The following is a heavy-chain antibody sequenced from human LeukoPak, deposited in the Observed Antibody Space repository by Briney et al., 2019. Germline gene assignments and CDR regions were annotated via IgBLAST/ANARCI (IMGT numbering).Heavy chain of an antibody. D-gene: IGHD7-27*01. J-gene: IGHJ4*02. CDR2: ISPYNDHT. CDR1: VFPFTSYG. CDR3: ARDSFLIGDRLPFDY. Sequence: GASVKVSCKTSVFPFTSYGISWVRQAPGQGLEWMGWISPYNDHTNYAQKFQGRVTMSTDTSTTTVHMELRSLRYDDTAVYYCARDSFLIGDRLPFDYWGRGTLVTVSS. V-gene: IGHV1-18*01.